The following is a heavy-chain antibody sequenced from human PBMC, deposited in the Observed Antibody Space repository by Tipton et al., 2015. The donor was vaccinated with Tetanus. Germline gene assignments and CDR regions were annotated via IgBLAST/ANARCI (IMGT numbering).Heavy chain of an antibody. CDR1: GYTFTNYG. CDR2: ISIYNGNT. D-gene: IGHD3-22*01. J-gene: IGHJ5*02. CDR3: ARRPKYYYDSSGSWFDL. V-gene: IGHV1-18*01. Sequence: QSGPEVKKPGASVKVSCKASGYTFTNYGISWVRQAPGQGLEWMGWISIYNGNTNYAEKFQGRVTMTTDTSTNTAYMEVGSLRSDDTAVYYCARRPKYYYDSSGSWFDLWGQGTLVTVSS.